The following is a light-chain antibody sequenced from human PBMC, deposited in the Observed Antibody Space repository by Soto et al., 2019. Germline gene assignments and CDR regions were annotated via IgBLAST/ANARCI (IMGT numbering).Light chain of an antibody. V-gene: IGKV3-11*01. CDR2: DAS. CDR3: QQRTSWHPLT. J-gene: IGKJ4*01. CDR1: QSISSY. Sequence: EIVLTQSPATLSLSPGERATLSCRASQSISSYLAWYQQRPGQAPRLLIYDASNRATGIPARFSGSGSGTEFTLTISSLAPEDVAVYYCQQRTSWHPLTFGVGTKVEIK.